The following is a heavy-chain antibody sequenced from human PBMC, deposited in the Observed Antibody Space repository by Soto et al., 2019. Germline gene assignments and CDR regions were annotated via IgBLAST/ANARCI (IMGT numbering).Heavy chain of an antibody. CDR2: ISAYNGNT. Sequence: QVQLVQSGAEVKKPGASVKVSCKASGYTFTRYGISWVRQAPGQGLEWMGWISAYNGNTNYAQKLEGRVTITTDTSTSTAYIELRSLRSDDTAVYYCARNGRPRYYSYYGMDVWGQGTTVTVSS. J-gene: IGHJ6*01. D-gene: IGHD6-6*01. CDR1: GYTFTRYG. CDR3: ARNGRPRYYSYYGMDV. V-gene: IGHV1-18*01.